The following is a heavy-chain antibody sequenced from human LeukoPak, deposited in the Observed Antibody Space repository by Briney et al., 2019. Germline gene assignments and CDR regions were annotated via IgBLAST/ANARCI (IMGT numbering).Heavy chain of an antibody. Sequence: GGSLRLSCEASGFTFSNYNMNWVRQAPGKGLEWISYISSSGITIYYTDSVKGRFTISRDDAKNSLYLQMNSLRDEDTAVYYCARTRSGAFDIWGQGTMVTVSS. CDR3: ARTRSGAFDI. V-gene: IGHV3-48*02. D-gene: IGHD2-2*01. CDR1: GFTFSNYN. J-gene: IGHJ3*02. CDR2: ISSSGITI.